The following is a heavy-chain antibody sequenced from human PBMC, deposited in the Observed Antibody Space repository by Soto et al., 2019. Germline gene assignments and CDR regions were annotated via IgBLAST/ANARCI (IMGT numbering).Heavy chain of an antibody. CDR1: GFTFSNYA. J-gene: IGHJ4*02. D-gene: IGHD3-16*01. CDR3: AKVPAYDYVWGTYYYFDY. CDR2: ISGGGSST. Sequence: GGSLRLSCAASGFTFSNYAMSWVRQAPGKGLEWVSSISGGGSSTYYADSVRGRFTTSRDNSKNTLYLQMNSLRAEDTAVYYCAKVPAYDYVWGTYYYFDYWGLGALVTVSS. V-gene: IGHV3-23*01.